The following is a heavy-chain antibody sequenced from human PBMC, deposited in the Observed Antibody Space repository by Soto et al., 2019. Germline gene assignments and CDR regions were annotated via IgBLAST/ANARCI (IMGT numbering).Heavy chain of an antibody. D-gene: IGHD2-2*01. Sequence: QVQLVQSGAEVKKPGSSVKVSWKASGGTFSSYAISWVRQAPGQGLEWMGGIIPIFGTANYAQKFQGRVTISADKSTSTAYMELSSLRSEDTAVYYCARRGYCSSTSCSRGWFDPWGQGTLVTVSS. CDR3: ARRGYCSSTSCSRGWFDP. J-gene: IGHJ5*02. V-gene: IGHV1-69*06. CDR2: IIPIFGTA. CDR1: GGTFSSYA.